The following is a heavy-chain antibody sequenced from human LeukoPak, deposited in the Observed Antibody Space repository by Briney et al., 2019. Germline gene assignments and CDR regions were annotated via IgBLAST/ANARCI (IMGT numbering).Heavy chain of an antibody. CDR3: ARGYCTATDCHGGWWFHH. J-gene: IGHJ5*02. D-gene: IGHD2-8*02. CDR2: IYRDGET. V-gene: IGHV3-53*01. CDR1: GFTVSGSY. Sequence: GGSLRLSCVASGFTVSGSYLSWVRQAPGKELEWVSVIYRDGETYYAGSVKGRFTISRDNSKNTVYLQMTNLRVEDTAVYFCARGYCTATDCHGGWWFHHWGQGTLVSVSS.